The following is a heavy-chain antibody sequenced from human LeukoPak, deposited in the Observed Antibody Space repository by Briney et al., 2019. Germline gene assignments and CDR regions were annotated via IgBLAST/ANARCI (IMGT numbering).Heavy chain of an antibody. CDR3: ARDQVVVPPPPSLYYYYYMDV. J-gene: IGHJ6*03. D-gene: IGHD2-2*01. V-gene: IGHV4-34*01. CDR2: INHSGST. Sequence: SETLSLTCAVYGGSFSGYYWSWIRQPPGKGLEWIGEINHSGSTNYNPSLKSRVTISVDRSKNQFSLKLSSVTAADAAVYYCARDQVVVPPPPSLYYYYYMDVWGKGTTVTVSS. CDR1: GGSFSGYY.